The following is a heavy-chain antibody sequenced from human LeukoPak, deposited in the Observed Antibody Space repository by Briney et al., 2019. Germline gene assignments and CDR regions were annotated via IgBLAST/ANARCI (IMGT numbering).Heavy chain of an antibody. D-gene: IGHD2-2*01. CDR1: GFTFSSYG. V-gene: IGHV3-33*01. Sequence: GGSLRLSCAASGFTFSSYGMHWVRQAPGKGLEWVEVIWYDGSNKYYADSVKGRFTISRDNSKNTLYLQMNSLRAEDTAVYYCARGYCSSTSCYAELFYYYGMDVWGQGTTVTVSS. J-gene: IGHJ6*02. CDR2: IWYDGSNK. CDR3: ARGYCSSTSCYAELFYYYGMDV.